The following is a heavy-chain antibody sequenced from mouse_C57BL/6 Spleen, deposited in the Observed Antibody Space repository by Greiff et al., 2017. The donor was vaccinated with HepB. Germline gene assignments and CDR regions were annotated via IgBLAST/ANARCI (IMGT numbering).Heavy chain of an antibody. J-gene: IGHJ4*01. CDR2: IYPRSGNT. CDR1: GYTFTSYG. V-gene: IGHV1-81*01. Sequence: QVHVKQSGAELARPGASVKLSCKASGYTFTSYGISWVKQRTGQGLEWIGEIYPRSGNTYYNEKFKGKATLTADKSSSTAYMELRSLTSEDSAVYFCARLLLRYAMDYWGQGTSVTVSS. CDR3: ARLLLRYAMDY. D-gene: IGHD1-1*01.